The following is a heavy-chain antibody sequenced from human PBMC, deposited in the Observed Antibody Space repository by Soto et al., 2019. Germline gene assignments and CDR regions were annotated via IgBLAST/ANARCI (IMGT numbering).Heavy chain of an antibody. CDR2: IYYSGST. D-gene: IGHD2-15*01. CDR3: ARGYCSGGSCTARDYYFDY. Sequence: SETLSLTCTVSGGSISSSSYYWGWIRQPPGKGLEWIGSIYYSGSTYYNPSLKSRVTISVDTSKNQFSLKLSSVTAADTAVYYCARGYCSGGSCTARDYYFDYWGQGTLVTVSS. V-gene: IGHV4-39*01. J-gene: IGHJ4*02. CDR1: GGSISSSSYY.